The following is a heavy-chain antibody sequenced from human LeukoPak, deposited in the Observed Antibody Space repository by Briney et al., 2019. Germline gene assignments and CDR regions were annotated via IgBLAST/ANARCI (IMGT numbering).Heavy chain of an antibody. J-gene: IGHJ4*02. CDR3: ARRDGYEQFDF. D-gene: IGHD5-24*01. V-gene: IGHV4-31*11. Sequence: SETLSLTCAVSGGSIGSGGYYWSWIRQHPGRGLEWIGYIYYSGSIYYNPSLKSRVSISMDMSKNQFSLNLRSVTAADTAMYFCARRDGYEQFDFWGQGTLVTVSS. CDR2: IYYSGSI. CDR1: GGSIGSGGYY.